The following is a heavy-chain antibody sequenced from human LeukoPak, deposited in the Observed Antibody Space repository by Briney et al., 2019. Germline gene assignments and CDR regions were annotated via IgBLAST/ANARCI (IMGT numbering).Heavy chain of an antibody. CDR1: GGSISSYY. D-gene: IGHD2-15*01. CDR3: AGCRGGGWQNYFDT. CDR2: ISYSGST. V-gene: IGHV4-59*08. J-gene: IGHJ5*02. Sequence: SETLSLTCTVSGGSISSYYWSWLRQPPGKGLEGIGYISYSGSTNYNPSLKSRVTMSVDTSKNQFSLKLSSVTAADTAVYYCAGCRGGGWQNYFDTWGQGTLVTVSS.